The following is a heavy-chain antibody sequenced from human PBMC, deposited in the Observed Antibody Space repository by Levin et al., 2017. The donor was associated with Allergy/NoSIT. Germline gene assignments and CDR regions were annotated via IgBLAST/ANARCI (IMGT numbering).Heavy chain of an antibody. CDR2: INPSGGST. Sequence: EASVKVSCKASGYTFTSYFIHWVRQAPGQGLEWMGIINPSGGSTHYAQKFEGRVTMTTDTSTTTLYLELSSLRSEDTAVYFCAIVGKGAAPLGYYYGMDVWGQGTTVTVSS. CDR1: GYTFTSYF. CDR3: AIVGKGAAPLGYYYGMDV. V-gene: IGHV1-46*03. D-gene: IGHD3-16*01. J-gene: IGHJ6*02.